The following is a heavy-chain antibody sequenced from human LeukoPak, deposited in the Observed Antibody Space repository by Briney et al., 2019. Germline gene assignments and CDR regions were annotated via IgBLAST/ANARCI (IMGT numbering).Heavy chain of an antibody. CDR3: ARVKSSSFFFTFDY. CDR1: VGSISSHY. D-gene: IGHD6-6*01. CDR2: IYYSGST. V-gene: IGHV4-59*11. J-gene: IGHJ4*02. Sequence: SETLSLTCTVSVGSISSHYWSWIRQPPGKGLEWIGYIYYSGSTNYNPSLKSRVTISVDTSKNQFSLKLSSVTAADTAVYYCARVKSSSFFFTFDYWGQGTLVTVSS.